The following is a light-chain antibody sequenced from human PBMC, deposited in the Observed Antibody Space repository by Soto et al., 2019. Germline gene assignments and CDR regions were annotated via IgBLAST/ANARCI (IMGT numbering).Light chain of an antibody. CDR2: GAS. CDR1: QSVSSNY. J-gene: IGKJ1*01. Sequence: EIVLTQSPGTLSLSPGERATLSCRASQSVSSNYLAWYQQKPGQAPTLLIYGASNRATGVPDRFSGGGSGTDFTLTISRLEPEDFAVYYCQQYSSSPRTFGQGTNVEI. CDR3: QQYSSSPRT. V-gene: IGKV3-20*01.